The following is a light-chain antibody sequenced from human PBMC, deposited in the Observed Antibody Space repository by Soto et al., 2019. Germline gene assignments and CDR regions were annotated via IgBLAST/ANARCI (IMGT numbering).Light chain of an antibody. CDR2: DVS. CDR1: NSDVGSHNF. V-gene: IGLV2-23*02. Sequence: QSVLTQPASVSGSPGQSITISCTGTNSDVGSHNFVSWYQQYPGKAPKFMIYDVSERPSGVSNRFSGSKSGNTASLTVSGLQAEDEADYYCCSIAGDTSHYVFGTGTKVTVL. CDR3: CSIAGDTSHYV. J-gene: IGLJ1*01.